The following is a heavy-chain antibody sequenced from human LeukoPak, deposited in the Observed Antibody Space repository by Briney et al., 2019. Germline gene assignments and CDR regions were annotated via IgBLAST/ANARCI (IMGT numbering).Heavy chain of an antibody. Sequence: ASVKVPCKASGYTFSDHFMHWVRQAPGQGLEWMAWINPNNGGTSFAQQFQGRVTMTRDTSISTVYMELSRLRSDDTAVYYCARLYCTGGSCYSWFDYWGQGTLVTVSS. J-gene: IGHJ4*02. CDR3: ARLYCTGGSCYSWFDY. D-gene: IGHD2-15*01. V-gene: IGHV1-2*02. CDR2: INPNNGGT. CDR1: GYTFSDHF.